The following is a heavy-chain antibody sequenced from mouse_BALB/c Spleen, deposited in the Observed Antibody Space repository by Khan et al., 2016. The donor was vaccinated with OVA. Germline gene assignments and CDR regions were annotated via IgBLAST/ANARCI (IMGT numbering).Heavy chain of an antibody. J-gene: IGHJ4*01. Sequence: VQLQESGAELAKPGASVKMSCKAPGYTFTSYWMHWVKQRPGQGLEWIGYINPSTGYTEYNQKFKDKATLTTDKSSSTAYMQLSSLTSEHSAVFSFAGSILDNLSMDYWGKGTSVTVSS. CDR1: GYTFTSYW. V-gene: IGHV1-7*01. CDR2: INPSTGYT. D-gene: IGHD1-3*01. CDR3: AGSILDNLSMDY.